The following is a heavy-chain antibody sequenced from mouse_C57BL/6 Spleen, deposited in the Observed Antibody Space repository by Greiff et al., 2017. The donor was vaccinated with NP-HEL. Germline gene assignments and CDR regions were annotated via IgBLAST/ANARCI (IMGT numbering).Heavy chain of an antibody. Sequence: QVQLQQPGAELVMPGASVKLSCKASGYTFTSYWMHWVKQRPRQGLEWIGEIDPSDSYTNYNQKFKGKSTLTVDKSSSTAYMQLSSLTSEDSAVYYCARLGDYSNYFAYWSQGTLVTVSA. CDR3: ARLGDYSNYFAY. D-gene: IGHD2-5*01. J-gene: IGHJ3*01. V-gene: IGHV1-69*01. CDR1: GYTFTSYW. CDR2: IDPSDSYT.